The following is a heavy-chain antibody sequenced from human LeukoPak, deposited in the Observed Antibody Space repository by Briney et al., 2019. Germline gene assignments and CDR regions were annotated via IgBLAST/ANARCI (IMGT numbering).Heavy chain of an antibody. J-gene: IGHJ3*02. CDR2: IYYSGST. CDR1: GYSISSGYY. Sequence: SETLSLACTVSGYSISSGYYWSWIRQPPGKGLEWIGYIYYSGSTNYNPSLKSRVTISVDTSKNQFSLKLSSVTAADTAVYYCARDVTATAFDIWGQGTMVTVSS. V-gene: IGHV4-61*01. D-gene: IGHD6-25*01. CDR3: ARDVTATAFDI.